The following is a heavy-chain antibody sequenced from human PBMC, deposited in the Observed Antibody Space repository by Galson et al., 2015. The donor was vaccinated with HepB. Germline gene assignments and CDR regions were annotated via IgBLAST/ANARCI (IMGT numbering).Heavy chain of an antibody. CDR3: TTEQQLVPPY. Sequence: SLRLSCAASGFTFSNAWMSWVRQAPGEGLEWVGRIKSKADGGTTDYAAPVKGRFTISRDDSKNTLYLQMNSLKTEDTAVYYCTTEQQLVPPYWDQGTLVTVSS. CDR2: IKSKADGGTT. CDR1: GFTFSNAW. V-gene: IGHV3-15*01. J-gene: IGHJ4*02. D-gene: IGHD6-6*01.